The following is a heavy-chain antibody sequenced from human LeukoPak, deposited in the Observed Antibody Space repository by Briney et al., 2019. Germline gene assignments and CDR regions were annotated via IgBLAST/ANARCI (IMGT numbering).Heavy chain of an antibody. V-gene: IGHV4-39*07. CDR3: ARDQYCSSTRCSTGYYYMDV. Sequence: SSETLSLTCTVSGGPISSSSYYWGWIRQPPGKGLEWIGSIYYSGSTNYNPSLKSRVTISVDTSKNQFSLKLSSVTAADTAVYYCARDQYCSSTRCSTGYYYMDVWGKGTTVTVSS. J-gene: IGHJ6*03. CDR2: IYYSGST. D-gene: IGHD2-2*01. CDR1: GGPISSSSYY.